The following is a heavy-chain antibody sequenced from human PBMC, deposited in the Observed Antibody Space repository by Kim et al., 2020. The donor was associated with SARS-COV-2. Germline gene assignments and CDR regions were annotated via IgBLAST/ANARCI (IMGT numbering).Heavy chain of an antibody. J-gene: IGHJ4*02. V-gene: IGHV4-39*01. Sequence: SETLSLTCTVSGGSISSSSYYWGWIRQPPGKGLEWIGSIYYSGSTYYNPSLKSRVTISVDTSKNQFSLKLSSVTAADTAVYYCASHQAYCGGDCYHFDYWGQGTLVTVSS. D-gene: IGHD2-21*02. CDR3: ASHQAYCGGDCYHFDY. CDR1: GGSISSSSYY. CDR2: IYYSGST.